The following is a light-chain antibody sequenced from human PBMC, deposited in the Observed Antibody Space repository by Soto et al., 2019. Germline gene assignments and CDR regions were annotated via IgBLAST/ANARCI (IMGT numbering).Light chain of an antibody. CDR2: AAS. J-gene: IGKJ5*01. CDR3: QQYNRQPT. V-gene: IGKV1-9*01. CDR1: QGISSF. Sequence: QVTLSPSSLSASVGDRVTITCRASQGISSFLAWYQQNPGKAPKLLIYAASTLQSGVPSRFSGSGSGTDFTLTFSSLQPDDFATYKYQQYNRQPTFDQGTLLDI.